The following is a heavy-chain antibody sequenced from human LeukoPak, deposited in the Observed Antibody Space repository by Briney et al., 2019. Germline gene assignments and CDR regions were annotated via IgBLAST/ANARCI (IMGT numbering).Heavy chain of an antibody. V-gene: IGHV3-30*03. D-gene: IGHD2-21*02. J-gene: IGHJ3*02. CDR2: ISNDGSTK. CDR1: GFTFSYYG. CDR3: ATRRELVPVIGAGRI. Sequence: PGGTLRCSCAASGFTFSYYGMHWVRQAPGRGLEWVADISNDGSTKYYVYSVKGRFTISRDNSKNTLYLQMNSLRAEDTAVYDCATRRELVPVIGAGRIWGQDTMVSVPS.